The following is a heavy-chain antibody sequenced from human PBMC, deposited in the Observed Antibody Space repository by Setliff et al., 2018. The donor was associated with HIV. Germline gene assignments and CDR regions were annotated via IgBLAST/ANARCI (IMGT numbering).Heavy chain of an antibody. V-gene: IGHV3-72*01. CDR1: GFTLSDYY. CDR3: VRAAAGLDI. J-gene: IGHJ4*02. CDR2: TRNKANGYIT. Sequence: RGESLKISCAVSGFTLSDYYMDWVRQAPGKGLEWVGRTRNKANGYITEYGASVQGRFTISRDNSKDSLSLQMNNLKAEDTAVYYCVRAAAGLDIWSQGIRVTVSS.